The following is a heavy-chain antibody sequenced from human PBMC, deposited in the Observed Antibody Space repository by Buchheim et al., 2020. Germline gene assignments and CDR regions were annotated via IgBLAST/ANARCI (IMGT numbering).Heavy chain of an antibody. CDR1: GGSISSGGYY. D-gene: IGHD6-13*01. CDR3: ARTSCRSIAAAATCDYYGMDV. J-gene: IGHJ6*02. Sequence: QVQLQESGPGLVKPSQTLSLTCTVSGGSISSGGYYWSWIRQHPGKGLEWIGYIYYSGSTYYNPSLKSRVTISVDTSKNQFSLKLSSVTAADTAVYYCARTSCRSIAAAATCDYYGMDVWGQGTT. CDR2: IYYSGST. V-gene: IGHV4-31*03.